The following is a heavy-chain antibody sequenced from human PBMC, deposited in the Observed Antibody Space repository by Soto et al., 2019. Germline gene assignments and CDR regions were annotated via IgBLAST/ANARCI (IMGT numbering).Heavy chain of an antibody. CDR3: AREETAWPLAYGLDV. CDR1: GFTFSGYS. CDR2: ISTRSDI. V-gene: IGHV3-21*01. J-gene: IGHJ6*02. Sequence: GGALKLSCAASGFTFSGYSMNWVREAAGKGLEWVASISTRSDIYYADSVKGRFTISRDNAKNSVSLQMNSLRAEDTAVYYCAREETAWPLAYGLDVWGQGTTVTVSS. D-gene: IGHD2-21*02.